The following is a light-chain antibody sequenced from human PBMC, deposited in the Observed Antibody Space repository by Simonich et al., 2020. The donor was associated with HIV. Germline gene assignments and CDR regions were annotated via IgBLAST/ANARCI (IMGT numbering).Light chain of an antibody. CDR3: SSYTSSSTWV. Sequence: QSALTPPASVSGSPGQSITISCTGTRSDVGGYNYVSCYQQHPGKAPKLMIYGVSNRPSGVSNRFSGSKSGNTASLTISGLQAEDEADYYCSSYTSSSTWVFGGGTKLTVL. CDR2: GVS. J-gene: IGLJ3*02. V-gene: IGLV2-14*03. CDR1: RSDVGGYNY.